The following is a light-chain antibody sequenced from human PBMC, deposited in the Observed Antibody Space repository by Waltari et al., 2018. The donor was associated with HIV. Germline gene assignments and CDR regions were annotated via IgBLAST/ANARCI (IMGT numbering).Light chain of an antibody. V-gene: IGKV1-39*01. J-gene: IGKJ3*01. CDR2: SAS. CDR1: QAISTY. Sequence: DIQLTQSPSSLSASLGDRVVLTCRASQAISTYLNWYQRKAGKAPVLLVYSASTLQRGAPSRFRGSGSGRDFTLSISGLQPEDFATYFCQQSYESPFNFGPGTK. CDR3: QQSYESPFN.